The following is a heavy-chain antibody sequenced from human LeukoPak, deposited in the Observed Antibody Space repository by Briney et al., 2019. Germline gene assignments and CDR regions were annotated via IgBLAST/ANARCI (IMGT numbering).Heavy chain of an antibody. J-gene: IGHJ4*01. CDR1: RFTFSSYW. V-gene: IGHV3-7*05. CDR2: IKQDGSEK. D-gene: IGHD3-10*01. CDR3: TREGWFGEIEN. Sequence: GGSLRLSCAASRFTFSSYWMSWVRQAPGKGLEWVANIKQDGSEKYYVDSVKGRFTISRDNAKNSLNLQMNSLRAEDTAVYYCTREGWFGEIENWGHGILVTVSS.